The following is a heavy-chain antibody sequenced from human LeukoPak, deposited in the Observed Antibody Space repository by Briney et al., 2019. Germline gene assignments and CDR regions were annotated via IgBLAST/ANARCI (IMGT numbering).Heavy chain of an antibody. D-gene: IGHD3-10*01. Sequence: PSETLSLTCAVYGGSFSGYYWSWIRQPPGKGLEWIGEINHSGSTNYNPSLKSRVTISVDTSNNLFSLNLNSVTAADTAVYFCARDLSGSLYFDYWGQGVLVTVSS. CDR1: GGSFSGYY. V-gene: IGHV4-34*01. J-gene: IGHJ4*02. CDR3: ARDLSGSLYFDY. CDR2: INHSGST.